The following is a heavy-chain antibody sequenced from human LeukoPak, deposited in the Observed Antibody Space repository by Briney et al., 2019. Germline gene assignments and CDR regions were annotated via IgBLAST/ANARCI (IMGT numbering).Heavy chain of an antibody. CDR3: AINGWYCSSTSCYHGDYGMDV. D-gene: IGHD2-2*01. V-gene: IGHV3-74*01. Sequence: GGSLRLSCAASGFTFSSYWMHWVRHAPGKGLVWVSRINSDGSSTSYADSVKGRFTISRDNAKNTLYLQMNSLRAEDTAVYYCAINGWYCSSTSCYHGDYGMDVWGQGTTVTVSS. J-gene: IGHJ6*02. CDR1: GFTFSSYW. CDR2: INSDGSST.